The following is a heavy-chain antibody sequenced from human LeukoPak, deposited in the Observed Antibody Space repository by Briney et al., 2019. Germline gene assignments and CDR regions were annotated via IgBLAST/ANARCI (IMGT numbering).Heavy chain of an antibody. CDR1: GFTFSSYS. CDR2: ISSSSSTI. D-gene: IGHD2-2*02. V-gene: IGHV3-48*01. CDR3: ARDGYCSSTSCYTGGIDY. J-gene: IGHJ4*02. Sequence: LGGSLRLSCAASGFTFSSYSMNWVRQAPGKGLEWVSYISSSSSTIYYADSVKGRFTISRDNAKNSLYLQMNCLRAEDTAVYYCARDGYCSSTSCYTGGIDYWGQGTLVTVSS.